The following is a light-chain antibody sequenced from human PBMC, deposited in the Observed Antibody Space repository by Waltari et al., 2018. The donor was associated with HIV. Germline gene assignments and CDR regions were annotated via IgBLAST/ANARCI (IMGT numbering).Light chain of an antibody. CDR1: SRHSHYA. CDR3: QTWGTGIQV. Sequence: QLVLTQSPSASASLGASVKLTCTLSSRHSHYAIAWHPQQPEKGPRYLMKLNSDGSHTKGDGIPDRFSGSSSGAERYLTISTLQSEDEADYYCQTWGTGIQVFGSGTKVTVL. V-gene: IGLV4-69*01. J-gene: IGLJ1*01. CDR2: LNSDGSH.